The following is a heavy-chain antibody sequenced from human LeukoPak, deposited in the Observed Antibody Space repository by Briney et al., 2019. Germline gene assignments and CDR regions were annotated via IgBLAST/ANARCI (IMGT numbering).Heavy chain of an antibody. CDR1: RFTFSSPT. CDR3: AVARGLTDPLDF. Sequence: SVKVSCKASRFTFSSPTVQWVRQARGQRLEWIGWIVVGSGYTNYAQKFQERVTFTGDMSTGTVYMELSSLRSEATAVYYCAVARGLTDPLDFWGQGTLVTVSS. V-gene: IGHV1-58*01. D-gene: IGHD3-10*01. CDR2: IVVGSGYT. J-gene: IGHJ4*02.